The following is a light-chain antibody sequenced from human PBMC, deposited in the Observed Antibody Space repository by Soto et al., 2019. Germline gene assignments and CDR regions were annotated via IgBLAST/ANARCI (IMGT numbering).Light chain of an antibody. CDR1: QSVDIY. V-gene: IGKV3-11*01. J-gene: IGKJ2*01. CDR3: LQRSNYYA. Sequence: EIVLTQSPATLSLSPGERATLSCKASQSVDIYLGWYQQKPGQAPRLLIYDASNRASGIPARFSGSGSGTDFTLTISSLEPEDFVVYYCLQRSNYYAFGQGTKLEIK. CDR2: DAS.